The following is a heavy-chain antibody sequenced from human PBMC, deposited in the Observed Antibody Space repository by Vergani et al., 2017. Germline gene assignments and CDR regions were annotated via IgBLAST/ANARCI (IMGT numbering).Heavy chain of an antibody. V-gene: IGHV1-69-2*01. J-gene: IGHJ6*02. CDR1: GYTFNYHY. CDR2: VDPEDGET. D-gene: IGHD4-17*01. CDR3: PTPPTVTTCGMEV. Sequence: EVQLVESGGGLDKLGATLKISCKVSGYTFNYHYMHWVQRAPGKGLEWMGLVDPEDGETIYAEKFKGRVTIAADTSTDTGHLEQSSLRYENTALYYWPTPPTVTTCGMEVWGQGTTVIVSS.